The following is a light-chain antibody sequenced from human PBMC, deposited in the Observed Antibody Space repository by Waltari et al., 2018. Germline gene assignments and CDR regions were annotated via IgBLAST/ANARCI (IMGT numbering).Light chain of an antibody. CDR3: QQSYSFPIT. CDR1: QSISSY. V-gene: IGKV1-39*01. CDR2: AAS. J-gene: IGKJ5*01. Sequence: DIQMTQSPSSLSASVGDRVTITPRASQSISSYLNWYQQKPGKAPKLLIYAASSLQSGVPSRFSGSGSGTDFTLTISSLQPEDFATYYCQQSYSFPITFGQGTRLEIK.